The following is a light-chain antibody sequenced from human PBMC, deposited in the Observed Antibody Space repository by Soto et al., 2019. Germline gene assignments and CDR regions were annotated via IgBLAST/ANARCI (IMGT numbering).Light chain of an antibody. V-gene: IGLV1-44*01. CDR1: SSNIGRNT. J-gene: IGLJ3*02. CDR3: AAWDDSLNAWA. CDR2: SSD. Sequence: QSVLTQPPSASGTPGQRVTISCSGGSSNIGRNTVKWYRQLPGTAPKLLIGSSDQRPSGVPDRFSGSQSGTSASLAISGLQPEDEADYICAAWDDSLNAWAFGGGTKLTVL.